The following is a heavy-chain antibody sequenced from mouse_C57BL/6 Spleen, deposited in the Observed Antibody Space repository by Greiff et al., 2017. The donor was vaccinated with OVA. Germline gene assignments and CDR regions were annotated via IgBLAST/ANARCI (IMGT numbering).Heavy chain of an antibody. V-gene: IGHV1-61*01. CDR2: IYPSDSET. Sequence: QVQLKQPGAELVRPGSSVKLSCKASGYTFTSYWMDWVKQRPGQGLEWIGNIYPSDSETHYNQKFKDKATLTVDKSSSTAYMQLSSLTSEDSAVYYCASLYFWGFAYWGQGTLVTVSA. D-gene: IGHD2-1*01. J-gene: IGHJ3*01. CDR1: GYTFTSYW. CDR3: ASLYFWGFAY.